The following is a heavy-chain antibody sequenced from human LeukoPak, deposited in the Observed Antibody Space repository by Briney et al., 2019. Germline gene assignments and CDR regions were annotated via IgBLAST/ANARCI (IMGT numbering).Heavy chain of an antibody. CDR3: ARDNDRKDDS. Sequence: GGSLRLSCAASGFTFSNYWMTWVRQAPGKGLEWVANMNQDGSGKYYVDSAKGRFAISRDNAKNSLYLRMNNLRAEDTAVYYCARDNDRKDDSWGQGTLVTVSS. V-gene: IGHV3-7*01. J-gene: IGHJ5*02. D-gene: IGHD3-16*01. CDR2: MNQDGSGK. CDR1: GFTFSNYW.